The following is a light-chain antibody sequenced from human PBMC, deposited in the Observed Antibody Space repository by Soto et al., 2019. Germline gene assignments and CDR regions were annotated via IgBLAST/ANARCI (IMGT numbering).Light chain of an antibody. CDR2: DNH. J-gene: IGLJ1*01. V-gene: IGLV1-44*01. CDR1: SSNIGINT. Sequence: QSVLTQPPSASGTPGQRVTFSCSGSSSNIGINTVNWYRQLPRTAPQLLISDNHRRPSGVPDRFSGSKSGTSASLAISGLQSEDEATYFCAAWDVSLKGFVFGTGTKVIV. CDR3: AAWDVSLKGFV.